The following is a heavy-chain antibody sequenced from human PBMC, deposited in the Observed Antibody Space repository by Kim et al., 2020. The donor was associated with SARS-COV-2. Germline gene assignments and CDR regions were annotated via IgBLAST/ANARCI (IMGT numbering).Heavy chain of an antibody. Sequence: SETLSLTCTVSGGSISSSSYYWGWIRQPPGKGLEWIGSVYYSGSTYYNPSLKSRVTISVDTSKNQLSLKLSSVTAADTAVYYCARLEKGVAVTGPVYWGQGTRVTVSS. D-gene: IGHD6-19*01. CDR2: VYYSGST. V-gene: IGHV4-39*01. J-gene: IGHJ4*02. CDR1: GGSISSSSYY. CDR3: ARLEKGVAVTGPVY.